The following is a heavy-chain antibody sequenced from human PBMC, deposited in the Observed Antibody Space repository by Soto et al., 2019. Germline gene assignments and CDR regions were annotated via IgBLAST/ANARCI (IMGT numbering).Heavy chain of an antibody. Sequence: ASVKVSCKASGYTFTSYYMHWVRQATGQGLEWMGWMNPSTGNTDSAEKFQGRLTMTRNTSISTVYMELSSLSFEDTAVYYCARGRIIVAGGFDPWGQGTLVTVSS. CDR1: GYTFTSYY. CDR2: MNPSTGNT. CDR3: ARGRIIVAGGFDP. J-gene: IGHJ5*02. D-gene: IGHD6-19*01. V-gene: IGHV1-8*02.